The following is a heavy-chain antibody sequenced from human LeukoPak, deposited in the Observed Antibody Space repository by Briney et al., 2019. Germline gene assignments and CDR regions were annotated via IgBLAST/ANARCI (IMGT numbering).Heavy chain of an antibody. CDR3: ARYDYGGNPFGIA. CDR1: GGTFSSYA. Sequence: GASVKVSCKASGGTFSSYAISWVRQAPGQGLEWMGGIIPIFGTANYAQKFQGRVTITADESTSTAYMELSSLRSEDTAVYYCARYDYGGNPFGIAWGQGTLVTVSS. CDR2: IIPIFGTA. J-gene: IGHJ5*02. D-gene: IGHD4-23*01. V-gene: IGHV1-69*13.